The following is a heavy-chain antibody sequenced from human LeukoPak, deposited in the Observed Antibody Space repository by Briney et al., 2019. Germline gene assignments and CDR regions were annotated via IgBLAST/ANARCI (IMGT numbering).Heavy chain of an antibody. CDR2: MNPNSGNK. D-gene: IGHD6-19*01. J-gene: IGHJ6*03. Sequence: VASVKVSCKASGYSFTNFDINWVRQATGQGLEWMGWMNPNSGNKGYAQKFQGRVTMTMNTSITTAYMGLSSLRSEDTAVYYCARGPQWRGDYYYMDVWGRGTTVTVSS. CDR1: GYSFTNFD. V-gene: IGHV1-8*01. CDR3: ARGPQWRGDYYYMDV.